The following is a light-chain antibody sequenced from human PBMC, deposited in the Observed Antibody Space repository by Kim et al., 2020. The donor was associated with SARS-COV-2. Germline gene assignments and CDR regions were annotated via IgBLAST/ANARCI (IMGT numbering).Light chain of an antibody. CDR3: QQYGSPPWT. CDR1: ESVSSVY. Sequence: IVLTQSPATLSLSPGQGATLSCGASESVSSVYLAWYHQKPGQAPRLLFHSISMMATGIPSRFSGSGSGTDFTLTISRLEPEDFGMYCCQQYGSPPWTFGQGTKVDIK. V-gene: IGKV3-20*01. CDR2: SIS. J-gene: IGKJ1*01.